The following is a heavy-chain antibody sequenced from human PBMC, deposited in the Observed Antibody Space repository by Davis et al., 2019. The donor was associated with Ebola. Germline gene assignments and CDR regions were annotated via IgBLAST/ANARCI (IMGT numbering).Heavy chain of an antibody. CDR2: ISSSSSYI. J-gene: IGHJ4*02. Sequence: GESLKISCAASGFTFSSYSMNWVRQAPGKGLEWVSSISSSSSYIYYADSVKGQFTISRDNAKNSLYLQMNSLRAEDTAVYYCARDMGRDIVVVPAAGLDYWGQGTLVTVSS. D-gene: IGHD2-2*01. V-gene: IGHV3-21*01. CDR3: ARDMGRDIVVVPAAGLDY. CDR1: GFTFSSYS.